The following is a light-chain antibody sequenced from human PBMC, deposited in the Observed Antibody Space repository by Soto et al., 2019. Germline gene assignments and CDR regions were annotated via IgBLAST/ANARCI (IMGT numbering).Light chain of an antibody. J-gene: IGKJ5*01. CDR1: QDIRNY. V-gene: IGKV1-33*01. Sequence: DIQMTQSQSSLSASVGDRVTITCQASQDIRNYLNWYQQKPGKAPKLLIYDASNLETGVPSRFSGSGSGTDFTFTISSLQPEDIATYYCQQDDNLPPISFGQGTRLEVK. CDR2: DAS. CDR3: QQDDNLPPIS.